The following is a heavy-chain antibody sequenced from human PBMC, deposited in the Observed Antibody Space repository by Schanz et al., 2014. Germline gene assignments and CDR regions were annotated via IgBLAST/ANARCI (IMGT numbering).Heavy chain of an antibody. CDR3: VSQTGSPNY. V-gene: IGHV3-7*02. D-gene: IGHD6-13*01. CDR1: GFSFTTYA. CDR2: INHDGSVK. Sequence: EVQLLESGGGLVQPGGSLRLSCASSGFSFTTYAMSWVRQAPGKGPEWVANINHDGSVKDYVDSVEGRFTISRDNAKRSLFLQMNSLRVEDTAVYFCVSQTGSPNYWGQGTLVTVSS. J-gene: IGHJ4*02.